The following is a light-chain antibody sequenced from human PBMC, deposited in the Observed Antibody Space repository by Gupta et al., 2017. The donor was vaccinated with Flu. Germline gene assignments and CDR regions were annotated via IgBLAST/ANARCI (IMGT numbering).Light chain of an antibody. CDR3: SSYAGSNNWV. J-gene: IGLJ3*02. V-gene: IGLV2-8*01. CDR2: EVN. CDR1: SSDIGGYTY. Sequence: TSSDIGGYTYVSWYQLHPGNAPILMISEVNKRPSGVPDRFSASTSGNTASLTVSGLQAEDEADYYCSSYAGSNNWVFGGGTKLTVL.